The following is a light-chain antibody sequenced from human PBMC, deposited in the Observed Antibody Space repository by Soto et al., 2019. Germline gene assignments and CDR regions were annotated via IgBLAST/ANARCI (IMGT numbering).Light chain of an antibody. V-gene: IGKV3-11*01. Sequence: EVVLTQSPATLSLFPGERATLSCRASQSVYSYLAWYQQKPGQPPRLLISDVSNRATGIPARFSGSGYGTDFTLTISSLEPEDFAVYYCQHRNDWPFTFGGGTKVEIK. CDR2: DVS. CDR3: QHRNDWPFT. CDR1: QSVYSY. J-gene: IGKJ4*01.